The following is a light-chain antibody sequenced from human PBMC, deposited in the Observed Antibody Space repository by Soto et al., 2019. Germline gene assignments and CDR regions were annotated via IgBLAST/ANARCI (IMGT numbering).Light chain of an antibody. CDR1: QTINNY. CDR3: QHYGSSPLT. V-gene: IGKV3-20*01. Sequence: EIVLTQSPATLSLSPGERATLSCRASQTINNYLAWYQHKPGQAPRLLIYGASSRATGIPDRFSGSGSGTDFTLTISRLEPEDFAVYYCQHYGSSPLTFGGGTKVDIK. CDR2: GAS. J-gene: IGKJ4*01.